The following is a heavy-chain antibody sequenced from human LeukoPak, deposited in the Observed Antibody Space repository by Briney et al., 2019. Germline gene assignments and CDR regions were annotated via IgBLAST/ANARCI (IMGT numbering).Heavy chain of an antibody. V-gene: IGHV1-2*02. CDR3: AREARIGGEGFDY. J-gene: IGHJ4*02. CDR1: GYTFTGYY. D-gene: IGHD1-26*01. CDR2: INPNSGGT. Sequence: ASVKVSCKASGYTFTGYYMHWVRQAPGQGLEWMGWINPNSGGTNYAQKFQGRVTMTRDMSTSTVYMELSSLRSEDTAVYYCAREARIGGEGFDYWGQGTLVTVSS.